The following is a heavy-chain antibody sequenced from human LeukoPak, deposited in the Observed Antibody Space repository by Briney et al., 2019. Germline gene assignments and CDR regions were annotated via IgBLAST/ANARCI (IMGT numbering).Heavy chain of an antibody. CDR2: ISYDGSNK. V-gene: IGHV3-30-3*01. J-gene: IGHJ4*02. CDR3: ARSSGSSLIRGFDY. Sequence: GGSLRLSCAASGFTFSSYAMHWVRQAPGKGLEWVAVISYDGSNKYYADSVKGRFTISRDNSKNTLYLQMNSLRAEDTAVYYCARSSGSSLIRGFDYWGQGTLVTVSS. CDR1: GFTFSSYA. D-gene: IGHD1-26*01.